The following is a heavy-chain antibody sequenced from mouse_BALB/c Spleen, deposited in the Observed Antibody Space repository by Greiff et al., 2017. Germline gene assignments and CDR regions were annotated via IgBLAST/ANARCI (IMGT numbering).Heavy chain of an antibody. CDR2: INSNGGST. Sequence: EVQGVESGGGLVKLGGSLKLSCAASGFTFSSYYMSWVRQTPEKRLELVAAINSNGGSTYYPDTVKGRFTISRDNAKNTLYLQMSSLKSEDTALYYCARQGHYYGSSYGAMDYWGQGTSVTVSS. V-gene: IGHV5-6-2*01. J-gene: IGHJ4*01. CDR3: ARQGHYYGSSYGAMDY. CDR1: GFTFSSYY. D-gene: IGHD1-1*01.